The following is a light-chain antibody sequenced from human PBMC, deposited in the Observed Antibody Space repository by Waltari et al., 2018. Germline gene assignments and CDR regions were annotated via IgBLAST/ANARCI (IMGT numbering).Light chain of an antibody. V-gene: IGKV3-20*01. J-gene: IGKJ1*01. CDR2: GAS. CDR1: QCVSRA. CDR3: RHYVRLPAT. Sequence: EIVLTQSHGSLSSSPGERVTLACRVRQCVSRALARYLQKPGQAPWLHIFGASHRATGIPDRFSGSGYETDVRRTISRLEPEYFAVYYWRHYVRLPATFGRGTKVEIK.